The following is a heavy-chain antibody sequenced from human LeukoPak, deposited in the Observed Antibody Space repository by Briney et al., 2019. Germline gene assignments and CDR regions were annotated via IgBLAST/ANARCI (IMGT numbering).Heavy chain of an antibody. V-gene: IGHV3-48*01. J-gene: IGHJ4*02. CDR1: GFAFSTYS. CDR3: ARDPQVSY. CDR2: ISDTSGAI. Sequence: PGGSLRLSCEASGFAFSTYSMSWVRQAPGEGLEWVSYISDTSGAIFYADSVKGRFTISRDTSKNTLYLQMNNLRADDTAVYYCARDPQVSYWGQGALVTVSS.